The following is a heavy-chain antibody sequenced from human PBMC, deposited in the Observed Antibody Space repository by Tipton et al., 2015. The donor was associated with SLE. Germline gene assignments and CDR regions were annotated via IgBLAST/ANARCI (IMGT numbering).Heavy chain of an antibody. CDR1: GGSISRMNW. CDR2: IYHSGST. J-gene: IGHJ4*02. CDR3: ARDSGAIDY. D-gene: IGHD3-10*01. V-gene: IGHV4-4*02. Sequence: TLSLTCTVSGGSISRMNWWSWVRQPPGKELEWIGEIYHSGSTHYNPSLKSRVTMSMDKSKNQFSQRLTSVTAADTATYYCARDSGAIDYWGQGSLVTVSS.